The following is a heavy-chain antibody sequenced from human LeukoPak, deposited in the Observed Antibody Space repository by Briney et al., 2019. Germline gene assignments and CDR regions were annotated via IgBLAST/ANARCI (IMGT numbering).Heavy chain of an antibody. Sequence: SETLSLTCTVSGGSISSSSYYWGWIRQPPGKGLEWIGSIYYSGSTYYNPSLKSRVTISVDTSKNQFSLKLSSVTAADTAVYYCARDVVAAAGKGFDPWGQGTLVTVSS. CDR3: ARDVVAAAGKGFDP. J-gene: IGHJ5*02. D-gene: IGHD6-13*01. V-gene: IGHV4-39*07. CDR2: IYYSGST. CDR1: GGSISSSSYY.